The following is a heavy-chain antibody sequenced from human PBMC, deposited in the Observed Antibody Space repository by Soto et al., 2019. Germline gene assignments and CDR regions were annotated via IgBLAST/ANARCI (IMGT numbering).Heavy chain of an antibody. CDR1: GDTFSSYT. CDR2: IIPILGTP. CDR3: ARERSRYDRSGYYRPDY. V-gene: IGHV1-69*08. J-gene: IGHJ4*02. Sequence: ASVKVSCKASGDTFSSYTISWVRQAPGQGLEWMGGIIPILGTPNYAQKYQGRVTITADKSTSTAYMELSSLRSEGTAVYYCARERSRYDRSGYYRPDYWGQGTLVTVSS. D-gene: IGHD3-22*01.